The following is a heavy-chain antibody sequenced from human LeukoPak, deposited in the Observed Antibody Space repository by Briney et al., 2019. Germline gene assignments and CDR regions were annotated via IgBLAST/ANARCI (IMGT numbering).Heavy chain of an antibody. CDR1: GFTFSSYP. CDR2: ISYDGSNK. V-gene: IGHV3-30-3*01. CDR3: ARATWARSGLDYFDY. J-gene: IGHJ4*02. Sequence: PGRSLRLSCAASGFTFSSYPMHWVRQASGKGLEWVTLISYDGSNKYYADSVKGRFTISRDISKNTLYLQTNSLRAEDTAVYYCARATWARSGLDYFDYWGQGTLVTVSS. D-gene: IGHD5-24*01.